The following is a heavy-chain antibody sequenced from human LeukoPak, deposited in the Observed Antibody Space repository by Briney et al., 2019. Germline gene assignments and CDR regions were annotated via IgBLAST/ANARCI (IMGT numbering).Heavy chain of an antibody. J-gene: IGHJ4*02. CDR2: INPNSGGT. CDR3: ARGGAGSGSYYREN. Sequence: GASVKVSCKASGGTFSSYAISWVRQAPGQGLEWMGRINPNSGGTNYAQKFQGRVTMTRDTSISTAYMELSRLRSDDTAVYYCARGGAGSGSYYRENWGQGTLVTVSS. V-gene: IGHV1-2*06. D-gene: IGHD3-10*01. CDR1: GGTFSSYA.